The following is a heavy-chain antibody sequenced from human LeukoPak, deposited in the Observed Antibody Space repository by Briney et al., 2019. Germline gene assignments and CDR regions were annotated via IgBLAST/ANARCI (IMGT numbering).Heavy chain of an antibody. CDR2: INPSGGST. CDR1: GYTFTSYY. J-gene: IGHJ4*02. CDR3: ATWDYYDSRLRQRGPFDY. Sequence: GASVKVSCKASGYTFTSYYMHWVRQAPGQGLEWMGIINPSGGSTSYAQKFQGRVTMTRDTSTSTVYMELSSLRSEDTAVYYCATWDYYDSRLRQRGPFDYWGQGTLVTVSS. V-gene: IGHV1-46*01. D-gene: IGHD3-22*01.